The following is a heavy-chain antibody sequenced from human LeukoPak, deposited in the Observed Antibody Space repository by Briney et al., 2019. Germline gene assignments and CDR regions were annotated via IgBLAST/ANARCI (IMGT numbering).Heavy chain of an antibody. D-gene: IGHD5-24*01. CDR2: FSGSGGST. Sequence: GGSLRLACAASGFTFSTYAMSWVRQAPGKGLKWVSSFSGSGGSTYYADSVKGRFTISRDNSKNTLYLQMNSLRAEDTAVYYCARSGYNRFDYWGQGTLVTVSS. V-gene: IGHV3-23*01. CDR3: ARSGYNRFDY. J-gene: IGHJ4*02. CDR1: GFTFSTYA.